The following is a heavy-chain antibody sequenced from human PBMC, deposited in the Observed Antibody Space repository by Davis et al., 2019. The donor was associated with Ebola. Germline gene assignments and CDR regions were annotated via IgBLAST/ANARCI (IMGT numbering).Heavy chain of an antibody. V-gene: IGHV1-69*13. J-gene: IGHJ4*02. Sequence: AASVKVSCKASGGTFHSYAISWVRQAPEQGLEWMGGIIPIIARENYAQQFQGRLTISADASTNTAYMELSSLRSDDTAVYYCARGDIVTDQVEYFDYWGQGTLVTVSS. CDR3: ARGDIVTDQVEYFDY. D-gene: IGHD5-12*01. CDR1: GGTFHSYA. CDR2: IIPIIARE.